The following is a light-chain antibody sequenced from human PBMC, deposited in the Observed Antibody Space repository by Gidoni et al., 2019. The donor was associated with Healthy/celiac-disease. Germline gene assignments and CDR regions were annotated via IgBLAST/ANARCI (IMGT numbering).Light chain of an antibody. V-gene: IGKV1-39*01. CDR1: QSISSY. CDR2: AAS. Sequence: DIQMTQSPSSLSASVGDRVTITCRASQSISSYLNWYQKKPGKAPKLLIYAASSLQSGVPSRFSGSGSGTDFTLTISSLQPEDFATYYCHQSYSTPRYTFGQGTKLEIK. J-gene: IGKJ2*01. CDR3: HQSYSTPRYT.